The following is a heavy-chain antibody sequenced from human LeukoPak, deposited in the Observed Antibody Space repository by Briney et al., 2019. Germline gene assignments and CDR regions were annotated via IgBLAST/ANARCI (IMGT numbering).Heavy chain of an antibody. CDR3: ARGLTVGATGVWAFDI. V-gene: IGHV3-66*01. Sequence: GGSLRLSCAASGFTVSNNYMIWVRQAPGKGLEWVSVMYRVGNTYYADFVKGRFTISRDNFKNTLHLQMNSLRVEDTALYYCARGLTVGATGVWAFDIWGQGTMVTVSS. CDR1: GFTVSNNY. CDR2: MYRVGNT. J-gene: IGHJ3*02. D-gene: IGHD1-26*01.